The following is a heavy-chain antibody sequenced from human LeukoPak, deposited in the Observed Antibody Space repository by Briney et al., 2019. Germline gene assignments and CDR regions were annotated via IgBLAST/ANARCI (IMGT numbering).Heavy chain of an antibody. CDR1: GGTFSSYA. D-gene: IGHD5-18*01. CDR3: ARDPRPHIQLWLRRFGDYYYGMDV. V-gene: IGHV1-3*01. CDR2: INAGSGNT. J-gene: IGHJ6*02. Sequence: GASVKVSCKASGGTFSSYAISWVRQAPGQRLEWMGWINAGSGNTKYSQKFQGRVTITRDTSASTAYMELSSLRSEDTAVYYCARDPRPHIQLWLRRFGDYYYGMDVWGQGTTVTVSS.